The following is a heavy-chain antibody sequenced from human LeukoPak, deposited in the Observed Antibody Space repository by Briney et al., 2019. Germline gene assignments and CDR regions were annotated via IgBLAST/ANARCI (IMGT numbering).Heavy chain of an antibody. J-gene: IGHJ4*02. CDR2: ISAYNGNT. CDR1: GYTFTSYG. Sequence: ASVKVSCKASGYTFTSYGISWVRQAPGQGLEWMGWISAYNGNTNYAQKFQGRVTITADKSTSTAYMELSSLRSEDTAVYYCARDYSLSIDYWGQGTLVTVSS. V-gene: IGHV1-18*01. D-gene: IGHD2-15*01. CDR3: ARDYSLSIDY.